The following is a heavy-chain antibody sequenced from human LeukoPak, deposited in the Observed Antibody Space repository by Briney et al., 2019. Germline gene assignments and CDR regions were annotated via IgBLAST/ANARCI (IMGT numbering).Heavy chain of an antibody. Sequence: GGCLRLSCAASAFTFRTYWMSWVRQAPGKGLEWVAMIKPDGSEKYYVDSVKGLFTISRDNAKNSLYLQMSSLRAEDTAVYYCTRDASGDTNSGPRMDVWGQGTTVTASS. D-gene: IGHD1-26*01. V-gene: IGHV3-7*04. CDR3: TRDASGDTNSGPRMDV. CDR1: AFTFRTYW. CDR2: IKPDGSEK. J-gene: IGHJ6*02.